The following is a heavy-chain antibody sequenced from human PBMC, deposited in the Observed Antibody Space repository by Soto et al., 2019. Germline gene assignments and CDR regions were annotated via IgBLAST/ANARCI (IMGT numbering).Heavy chain of an antibody. CDR2: IKQDGSEK. CDR1: GFTFSSYW. J-gene: IGHJ6*02. Sequence: EVQLVESGGGLVQPGGSLRLSCAASGFTFSSYWMSWVRQAPGKGLEGVANIKQDGSEKDYVDSVKGRFTISRDNAKNSLYLQMNSLRAEDTAVYYCARGLGWLRSYYYYYGMDVWGQGTTVTVSS. V-gene: IGHV3-7*04. CDR3: ARGLGWLRSYYYYYGMDV. D-gene: IGHD6-19*01.